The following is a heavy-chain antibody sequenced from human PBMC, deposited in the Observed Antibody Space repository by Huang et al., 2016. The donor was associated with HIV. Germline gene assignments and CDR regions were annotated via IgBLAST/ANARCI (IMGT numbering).Heavy chain of an antibody. CDR1: GFTFSNYS. CDR2: IRSMSSYI. Sequence: EVQLVESGGGLVKPGGSLRLSCAASGFTFSNYSMNWVRQAAGKGREWVAYIRSMSSYIYYADSIKGRFTISRDNAKNSLYLQMNSLRAEDTAVYYCARDPRTLWTYYYDSSGYYFDYWGQGTLVTVSS. D-gene: IGHD3-22*01. V-gene: IGHV3-21*01. CDR3: ARDPRTLWTYYYDSSGYYFDY. J-gene: IGHJ4*02.